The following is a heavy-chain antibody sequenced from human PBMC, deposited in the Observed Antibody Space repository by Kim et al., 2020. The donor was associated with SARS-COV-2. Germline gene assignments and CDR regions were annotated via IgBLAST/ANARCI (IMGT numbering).Heavy chain of an antibody. D-gene: IGHD4-17*01. CDR3: ARDGVTTGY. Sequence: GNTNDAQKLQGRVTMTTDTSTSTAYMELRSLRSDDTAVYYCARDGVTTGYWGQGTLVTVSS. J-gene: IGHJ4*02. CDR2: GNT. V-gene: IGHV1-18*01.